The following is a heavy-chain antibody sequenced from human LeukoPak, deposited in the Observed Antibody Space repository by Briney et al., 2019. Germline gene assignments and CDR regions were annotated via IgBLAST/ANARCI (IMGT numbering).Heavy chain of an antibody. V-gene: IGHV1-69*02. CDR2: IIPILGIA. CDR3: ARPKDYYDSSGYGC. Sequence: SVRVSCKASGGTFSSYTISWVRQAPGQGLEWMGRIIPILGIANYAQKFQGRVTITADKSTSTAYMELSSLRSEDTAVYYCARPKDYYDSSGYGCWGQGTLVTVSS. J-gene: IGHJ4*02. CDR1: GGTFSSYT. D-gene: IGHD3-22*01.